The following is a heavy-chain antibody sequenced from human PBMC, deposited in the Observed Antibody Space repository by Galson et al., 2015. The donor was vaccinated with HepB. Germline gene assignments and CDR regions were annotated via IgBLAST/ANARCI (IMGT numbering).Heavy chain of an antibody. CDR2: INSDGSST. J-gene: IGHJ4*02. V-gene: IGHV3-74*01. Sequence: SLRLSCAASGFTFSSYWMHWVRQAPGKGLVWVSRINSDGSSTSYADSVKGRFTISRDNAKNTLYLQMNSLRAEDTAVYYCARVPNWGSEYFDYWGQGTLVTVSS. D-gene: IGHD7-27*01. CDR1: GFTFSSYW. CDR3: ARVPNWGSEYFDY.